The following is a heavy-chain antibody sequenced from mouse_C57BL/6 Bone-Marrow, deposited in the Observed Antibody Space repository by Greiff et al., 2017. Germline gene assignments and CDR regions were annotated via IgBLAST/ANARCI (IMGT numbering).Heavy chain of an antibody. CDR1: GYTFTSYW. J-gene: IGHJ3*01. CDR3: ARGYYGFAY. D-gene: IGHD1-1*01. Sequence: QVQLQPGAELVMPGASVKLSCKASGYTFTSYWMHWVKQRPGQGLEWIGEIDPSDSYTNYNQKFKGKSTLTVDKSSSTAYMQLSSLTSEDSAVYYCARGYYGFAYWVQGTLVTVSA. CDR2: IDPSDSYT. V-gene: IGHV1-69*01.